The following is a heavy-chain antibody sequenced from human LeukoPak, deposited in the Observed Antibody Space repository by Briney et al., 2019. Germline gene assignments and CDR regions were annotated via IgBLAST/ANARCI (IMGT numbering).Heavy chain of an antibody. Sequence: SETLSLTCTVSGGSISSGDHHWSWLRQPPGKGPEWIAYIYYSGTTYYNPSLKSRLTISLDTSKNQFSLKLSSVTAADTAVYYCARRYGSGANTDWFDPWGQETLVTVSS. CDR1: GGSISSGDHH. CDR2: IYYSGTT. CDR3: ARRYGSGANTDWFDP. D-gene: IGHD3-10*01. V-gene: IGHV4-30-4*08. J-gene: IGHJ5*02.